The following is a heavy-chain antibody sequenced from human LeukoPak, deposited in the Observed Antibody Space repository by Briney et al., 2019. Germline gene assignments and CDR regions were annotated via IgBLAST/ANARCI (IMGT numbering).Heavy chain of an antibody. CDR3: AREFLLLYD. Sequence: GGSLRLSCEASGFTFSSYAMHWVRQAPGKGLEWVAVISYDGSNKYYADSVKGRFTISRDNSKNTLYLQMNSLRAEDTAVYYCAREFLLLYDWGQGTLVTVSS. CDR2: ISYDGSNK. V-gene: IGHV3-30*04. CDR1: GFTFSSYA. J-gene: IGHJ4*02. D-gene: IGHD3-22*01.